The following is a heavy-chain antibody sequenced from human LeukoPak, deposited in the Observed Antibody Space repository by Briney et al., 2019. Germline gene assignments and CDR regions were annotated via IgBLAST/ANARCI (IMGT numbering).Heavy chain of an antibody. Sequence: GGSLRLSCAASGFTFSSSGMHWVRQAPGKGLEWVAIIWYDGSNAYYADSVKGRFTISRDNSKNTLYLQMNSLRADDTAVYYCARLVGARGGYFDYWGQGTLVTVSS. J-gene: IGHJ4*02. D-gene: IGHD1-26*01. V-gene: IGHV3-33*01. CDR3: ARLVGARGGYFDY. CDR2: IWYDGSNA. CDR1: GFTFSSSG.